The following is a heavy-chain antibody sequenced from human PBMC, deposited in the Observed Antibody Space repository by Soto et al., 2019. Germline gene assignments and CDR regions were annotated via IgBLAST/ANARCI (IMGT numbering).Heavy chain of an antibody. D-gene: IGHD3-10*01. CDR2: INPSGGSA. J-gene: IGHJ4*02. CDR3: VRSHYYGSGAYTLDDN. CDR1: GYTFSIYY. Sequence: ASVKVSCKASGYTFSIYYMHWVRQAPGQGLEWMGMINPSGGSASYTQKFKGRVTMTRDTSTNTIYMKLTSLRSEDTAVFYCVRSHYYGSGAYTLDDNWGQGTQVTVSS. V-gene: IGHV1-46*03.